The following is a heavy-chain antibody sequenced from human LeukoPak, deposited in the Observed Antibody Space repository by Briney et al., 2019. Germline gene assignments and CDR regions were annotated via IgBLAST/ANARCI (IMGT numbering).Heavy chain of an antibody. Sequence: GESLKISCRASGYTFTNYWIAWVRQMPGKGLEWMGIIHPGDSDTRYSPSFQGQVTISADKSISTAYVQWSSLKASDTAMYYCARHGTYYDYWGQGTLVTVSS. J-gene: IGHJ4*02. CDR1: GYTFTNYW. CDR2: IHPGDSDT. V-gene: IGHV5-51*01. CDR3: ARHGTYYDY.